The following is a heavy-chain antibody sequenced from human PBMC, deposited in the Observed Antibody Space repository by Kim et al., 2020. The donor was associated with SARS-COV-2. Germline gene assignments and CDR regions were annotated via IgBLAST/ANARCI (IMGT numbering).Heavy chain of an antibody. J-gene: IGHJ6*02. CDR1: GFTFSSYC. D-gene: IGHD6-19*01. CDR3: AKEEGSGYSSGWTYYYYGMDV. CDR2: ISYDGSNK. V-gene: IGHV3-30*18. Sequence: GGSLRLSCAACGFTFSSYCMHWVRQAPGKGPEWVAVISYDGSNKYYTDSVKGRFTISRDNSKNTLYLQMNSLRAEDTAVYYCAKEEGSGYSSGWTYYYYGMDVWGQGTTVTVSS.